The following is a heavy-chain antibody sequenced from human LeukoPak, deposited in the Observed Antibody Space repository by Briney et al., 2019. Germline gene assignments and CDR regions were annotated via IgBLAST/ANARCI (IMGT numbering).Heavy chain of an antibody. CDR3: ARVGPATALDY. CDR1: GFTLSSFS. V-gene: IGHV3-64*02. Sequence: GGSLRLPCAASGFTLSSFSMHWVRQSPGRGLEYVSAINYKGGTTYYADSVKDRFTISRDNSRNTLYLQMASLRDEDMGVYYCARVGPATALDYWGQGTQVTVSS. J-gene: IGHJ4*02. CDR2: INYKGGTT.